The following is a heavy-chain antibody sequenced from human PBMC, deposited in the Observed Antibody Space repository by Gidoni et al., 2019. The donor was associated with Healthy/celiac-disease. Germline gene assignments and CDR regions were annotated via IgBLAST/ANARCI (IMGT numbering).Heavy chain of an antibody. V-gene: IGHV3-30*18. CDR3: AKILDYGATFFYY. CDR2: ISYDGANN. J-gene: IGHJ4*01. D-gene: IGHD4-17*01. Sequence: QVQLVEAGGGVVEPGRCLRLDCAASGFRFSSYGIHWVRQAPGKGRDWVSFISYDGANNYYADSLKGRVTISRDNSKITLYLQMNSLRAEDTSLYYCAKILDYGATFFYYWGHVTLVTFSS. CDR1: GFRFSSYG.